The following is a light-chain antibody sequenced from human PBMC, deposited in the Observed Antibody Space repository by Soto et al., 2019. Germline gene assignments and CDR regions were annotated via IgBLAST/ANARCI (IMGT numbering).Light chain of an antibody. CDR3: QQYNTYPYT. CDR2: KAS. Sequence: DIQMSQSPSTLSASVGDSVTIACRASQTISSWLAWYQQKPGKAPKLLIYKASTLESGVPSGFSGSGSGTEVTLTISSLQPDDFAPYYCQQYNTYPYTFGQGTKLEIK. CDR1: QTISSW. J-gene: IGKJ2*01. V-gene: IGKV1-5*03.